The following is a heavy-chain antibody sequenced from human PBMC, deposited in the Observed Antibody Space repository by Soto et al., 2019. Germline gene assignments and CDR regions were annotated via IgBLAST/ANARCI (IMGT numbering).Heavy chain of an antibody. D-gene: IGHD3-16*01. Sequence: GGSLRLSCAASGFTFSNAWMSWVRQAPGKGLEWVGRIKSKTDGGTTDYAAPVKGRFTISRDDSKNTLYLQMNSLKTEDTAVYYCTTETDYIWGSYISSYWGQGTLVTVSS. CDR1: GFTFSNAW. CDR2: IKSKTDGGTT. CDR3: TTETDYIWGSYISSY. V-gene: IGHV3-15*01. J-gene: IGHJ4*02.